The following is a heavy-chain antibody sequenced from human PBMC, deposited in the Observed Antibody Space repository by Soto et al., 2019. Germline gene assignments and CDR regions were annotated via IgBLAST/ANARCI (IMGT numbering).Heavy chain of an antibody. D-gene: IGHD1-1*01. CDR1: TFTFSTYV. Sequence: GGSLRLSCAASTFTFSTYVMTWVRQAPGKGLEWLSSISDSGGSTYYANSGKGRFTISRDNSKNTVYLLMNSLRVEDTAVYFCAAYFGAGEKYNGFAYWGQGTLVTVSS. V-gene: IGHV3-23*01. CDR2: ISDSGGST. J-gene: IGHJ4*02. CDR3: AAYFGAGEKYNGFAY.